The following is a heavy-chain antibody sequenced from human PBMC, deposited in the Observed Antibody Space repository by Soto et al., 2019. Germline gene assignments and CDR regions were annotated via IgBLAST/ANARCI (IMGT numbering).Heavy chain of an antibody. J-gene: IGHJ6*02. D-gene: IGHD4-4*01. CDR3: ARDRPLGVTYYYYYGMDV. V-gene: IGHV3-33*01. Sequence: QVQLVESGGGVVQPGRSLRLSCAASGFTFSSYGMHWVRQAPGKGLEWVAVIWYDGSNKYYADSVKGRFTISRDNSKNTRYLQMNSLRAEDTAVYYCARDRPLGVTYYYYYGMDVWGQGTTVTVSS. CDR1: GFTFSSYG. CDR2: IWYDGSNK.